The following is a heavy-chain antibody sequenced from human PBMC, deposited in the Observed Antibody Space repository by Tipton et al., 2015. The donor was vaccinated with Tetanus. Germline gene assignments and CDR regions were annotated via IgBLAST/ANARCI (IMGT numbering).Heavy chain of an antibody. Sequence: TLSLTCTVSGDSVSTGNFYWSWIRQTPGKGLEWIAFIHHSGLAFSKPSLKSRVSISIDTSQNQFSLRLTSVTAADTAVYFCARNVYTVTNDAFDIWGHGTLVSVSS. CDR1: GDSVSTGNFY. CDR3: ARNVYTVTNDAFDI. D-gene: IGHD4-11*01. V-gene: IGHV4-30-4*01. CDR2: IHHSGLA. J-gene: IGHJ3*02.